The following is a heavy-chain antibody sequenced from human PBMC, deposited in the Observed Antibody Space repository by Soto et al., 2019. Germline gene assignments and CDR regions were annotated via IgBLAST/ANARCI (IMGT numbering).Heavy chain of an antibody. CDR1: GYSFTTYY. CDR2: INPSGGST. CDR3: ARDQRGAYDF. V-gene: IGHV1-46*01. D-gene: IGHD3-3*01. Sequence: QVQLVQSGAEGKKPGASVKVSCKASGYSFTTYYINWMRQAPGQGIEWMGIINPSGGSTTYAQKFQCRVTMTRDTSTRSFYMELSSLRSEDTDIYYCARDQRGAYDFWGQGSLVTVSS. J-gene: IGHJ4*02.